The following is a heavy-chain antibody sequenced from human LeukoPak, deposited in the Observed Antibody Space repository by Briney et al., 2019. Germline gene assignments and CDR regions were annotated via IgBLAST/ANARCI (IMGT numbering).Heavy chain of an antibody. CDR3: ARAYNGYDYP. V-gene: IGHV4-34*01. CDR2: INHSGST. J-gene: IGHJ5*02. CDR1: VGSFSDYY. Sequence: SETLSLTCAAYVGSFSDYYWSWIPQLPGKGLEWIGEINHSGSTNYNPSLKSRVTISVDTSKNQFSLKLSSLTAADGAIYYCARAYNGYDYPWGQGTLVTVSS. D-gene: IGHD5-12*01.